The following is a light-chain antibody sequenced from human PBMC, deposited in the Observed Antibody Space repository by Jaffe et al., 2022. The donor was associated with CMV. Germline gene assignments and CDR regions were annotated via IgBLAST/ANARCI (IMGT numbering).Light chain of an antibody. CDR1: TGAVTSGHY. CDR3: LLSYSGAGGHYV. CDR2: DTS. Sequence: QAVVTQEPSLTVSPGGTVTLTCGSSTGAVTSGHYPYWFQQKPGQAPRTLIYDTSNKHSWTPARFSGSLLGGKAALTLSGAQPEDEAEYYCLLSYSGAGGHYVFGTGTKVTVL. J-gene: IGLJ1*01. V-gene: IGLV7-46*01.